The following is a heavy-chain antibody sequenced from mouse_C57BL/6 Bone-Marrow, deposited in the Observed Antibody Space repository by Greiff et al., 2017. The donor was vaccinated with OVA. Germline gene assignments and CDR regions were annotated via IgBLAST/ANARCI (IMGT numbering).Heavy chain of an antibody. V-gene: IGHV5-6*01. Sequence: EVQLVESGGDLVKPGGSLKLSCAASGFTFSSYGMSWVRQTPDKRLEWVATISSGGSYTYYPDSVKGRFTISRDNAKNTLYLQMSSLKSEDTAMYYCARHAPYAMDYWGQGTSVTVSS. J-gene: IGHJ4*01. CDR1: GFTFSSYG. CDR3: ARHAPYAMDY. CDR2: ISSGGSYT.